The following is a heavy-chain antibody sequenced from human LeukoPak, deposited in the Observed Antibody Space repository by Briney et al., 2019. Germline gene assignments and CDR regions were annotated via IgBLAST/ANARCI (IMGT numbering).Heavy chain of an antibody. CDR2: ISAYHGNT. CDR3: ARNIYDFWSGYLVSPNDY. D-gene: IGHD3-3*01. Sequence: ASVKVSCKASGYTFTSYGISWVRQAPGQGLEWMGWISAYHGNTNYAQKLQGRVTMTTDTSTSTAYMELRSLRSDDTAVYYCARNIYDFWSGYLVSPNDYWGQGTLVTVSS. V-gene: IGHV1-18*01. CDR1: GYTFTSYG. J-gene: IGHJ4*02.